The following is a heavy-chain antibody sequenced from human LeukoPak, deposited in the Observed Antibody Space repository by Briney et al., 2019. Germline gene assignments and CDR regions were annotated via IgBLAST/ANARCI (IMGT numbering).Heavy chain of an antibody. CDR1: GFTFSSYW. J-gene: IGHJ6*03. Sequence: GGSLRLSCAASGFTFSSYWMSWVRQAPGKGLEWVANIKQDGSEKYYVDSVKGRFTISRDNAKNSLYLQMNSLRAEDTALYYCARDIKNDFWSGYYWVRGDYYYYYMDVWGKGTTVTVSS. CDR2: IKQDGSEK. CDR3: ARDIKNDFWSGYYWVRGDYYYYYMDV. V-gene: IGHV3-7*03. D-gene: IGHD3-3*01.